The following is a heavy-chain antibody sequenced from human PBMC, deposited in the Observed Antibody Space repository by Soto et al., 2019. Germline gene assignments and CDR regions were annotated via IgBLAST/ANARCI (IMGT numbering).Heavy chain of an antibody. J-gene: IGHJ4*02. CDR1: GDSVSSNSVA. CDR3: ARTPYCSGGSCYPNVFDY. V-gene: IGHV6-1*01. Sequence: QVQLQQSGPGLVKPSQTLSLTCAISGDSVSSNSVAWNWIRQSPSRGLEWLGRTYYRSKWYNDYAVSVKSRITINPDTSKNQFSLQLNSVTPEDTAVYYCARTPYCSGGSCYPNVFDYWGQGTLVTVSS. CDR2: TYYRSKWYN. D-gene: IGHD2-15*01.